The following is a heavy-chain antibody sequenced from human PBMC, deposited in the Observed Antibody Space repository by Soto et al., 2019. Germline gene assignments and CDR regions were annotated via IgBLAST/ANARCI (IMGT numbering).Heavy chain of an antibody. Sequence: SETLSLTCTVSGGPISTDNFYWGWIRQPPGKGLEYIVSIYYSGSTYYNPSLKSRVTISVDTSKNQFSLKLSSVTAADTAVYYCARPKQDIVVVPAAIGGSWFDPWGQGTLVSVS. D-gene: IGHD2-2*01. CDR2: IYYSGST. CDR1: GGPISTDNFY. J-gene: IGHJ5*02. V-gene: IGHV4-39*01. CDR3: ARPKQDIVVVPAAIGGSWFDP.